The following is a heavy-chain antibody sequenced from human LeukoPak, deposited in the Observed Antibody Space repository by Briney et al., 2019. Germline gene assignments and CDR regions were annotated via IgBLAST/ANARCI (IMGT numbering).Heavy chain of an antibody. J-gene: IGHJ4*02. Sequence: PSETLSLTCTVSGGSVSSGSYYWSWIRQPPGKGLEWIGYIYYSGSTNYNPSLKSRVTISVDTSKNQFPLKLSSVTAADTAVYYCARAVTTLDYWGQGTLVTVSS. V-gene: IGHV4-61*01. CDR3: ARAVTTLDY. D-gene: IGHD4-11*01. CDR1: GGSVSSGSYY. CDR2: IYYSGST.